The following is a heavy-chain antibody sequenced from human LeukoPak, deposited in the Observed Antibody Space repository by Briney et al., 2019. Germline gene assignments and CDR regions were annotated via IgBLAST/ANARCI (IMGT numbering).Heavy chain of an antibody. CDR3: ARRRYFDILTGPQDYGMDV. V-gene: IGHV4-39*01. J-gene: IGHJ6*02. CDR1: GVSISSRSYY. Sequence: SETLSLTCTVSGVSISSRSYYWGWIRQPPGKRLEWIGTIYYSGSTYYKPSLKSRVTISVDTSKNQFSLKLSSVTAADTAVYYCARRRYFDILTGPQDYGMDVWGQGTTVTVSS. D-gene: IGHD3-9*01. CDR2: IYYSGST.